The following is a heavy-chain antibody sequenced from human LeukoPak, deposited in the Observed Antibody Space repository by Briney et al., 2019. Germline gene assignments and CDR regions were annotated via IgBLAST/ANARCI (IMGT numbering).Heavy chain of an antibody. CDR3: VREAYDDFWSGSWRYYYYMDV. CDR2: IKKDGSET. D-gene: IGHD3-3*01. J-gene: IGHJ6*03. CDR1: GFTVSSYW. V-gene: IGHV3-7*01. Sequence: GGSLRLSCAASGFTVSSYWMSWVRQAPGKGLEWVANIKKDGSETFYVDSVKGRFTISRDNAKNSPYLQMSSLRAEDTAVYYCVREAYDDFWSGSWRYYYYMDVWGKGITVAVSS.